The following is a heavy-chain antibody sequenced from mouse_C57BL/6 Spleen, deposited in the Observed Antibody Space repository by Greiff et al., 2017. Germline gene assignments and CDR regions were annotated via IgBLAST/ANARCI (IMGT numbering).Heavy chain of an antibody. CDR1: GFTFSSYA. D-gene: IGHD2-1*01. Sequence: EVKLMESGEGLVKPGGSLKLSCAASGFTFSSYAMSWVRQTPEKRLEWVAYISSGGDYIYYADTVKGRFTISRDNARNTLYLQMSSLKSKYTAMYYCTREGIYGNYGGGYAMDYWGQGTSVTVSS. CDR3: TREGIYGNYGGGYAMDY. J-gene: IGHJ4*01. CDR2: ISSGGDYI. V-gene: IGHV5-9-1*02.